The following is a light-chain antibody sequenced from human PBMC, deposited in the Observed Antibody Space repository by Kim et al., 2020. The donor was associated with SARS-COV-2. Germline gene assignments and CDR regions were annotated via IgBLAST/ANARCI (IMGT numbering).Light chain of an antibody. CDR3: CSYAGSSTVI. CDR1: SSDVGNYNL. Sequence: GQSITISCTGTSSDVGNYNLVSWYHHHPGKAPKLIIYEVNKWPSGVSNRFSGPKSGNTASLTISGLQAEDEADYFCCSYAGSSTVIFGGGTQLTVL. CDR2: EVN. V-gene: IGLV2-23*02. J-gene: IGLJ2*01.